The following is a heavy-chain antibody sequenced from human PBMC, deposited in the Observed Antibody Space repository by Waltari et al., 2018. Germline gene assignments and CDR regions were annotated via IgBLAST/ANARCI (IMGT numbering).Heavy chain of an antibody. D-gene: IGHD6-19*01. V-gene: IGHV1-24*01. J-gene: IGHJ5*02. CDR1: GYTLTELS. CDR3: AIRYSGWYGGGHWFDP. Sequence: QVQLVQSGAEVKKPGASVKVSCKVSGYTLTELSMHWVRQAPGKGLEWMGGFDPEDGETIYEQKFQGRVTMTEDTSTDTAYMELSSLRSEDTAVYYCAIRYSGWYGGGHWFDPWGQGTLVTVSS. CDR2: FDPEDGET.